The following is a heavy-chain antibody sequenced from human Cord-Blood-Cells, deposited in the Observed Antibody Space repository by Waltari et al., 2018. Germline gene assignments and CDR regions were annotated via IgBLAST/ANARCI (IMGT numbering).Heavy chain of an antibody. V-gene: IGHV1-69*01. Sequence: QVQLVQSGAEVKKPGSSVKVSCKASGGTFSSYAISWVRQAPGQGLEWMGGSIPIFGTANYAQKFQGRVTITADESTSTAYMELSSLRSEDTAVYYCARDGGLWFGELLAYFDYWGQGTLVTVSS. CDR3: ARDGGLWFGELLAYFDY. CDR1: GGTFSSYA. CDR2: SIPIFGTA. J-gene: IGHJ4*02. D-gene: IGHD3-10*01.